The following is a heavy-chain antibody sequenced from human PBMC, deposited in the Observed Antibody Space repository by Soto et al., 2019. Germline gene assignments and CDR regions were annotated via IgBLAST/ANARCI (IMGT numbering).Heavy chain of an antibody. CDR2: IIPIFGTA. J-gene: IGHJ6*03. Sequence: ASVKVSCKASGGTFSSYAISWVRQAPGQGLEWMGGIIPIFGTANYAQKFQGRVTITADESTSTAYMELSSLRYEDTAVYDCARGRGSYCVYYYYYMDVWGKGTTVTVSS. CDR1: GGTFSSYA. CDR3: ARGRGSYCVYYYYYMDV. D-gene: IGHD1-26*01. V-gene: IGHV1-69*13.